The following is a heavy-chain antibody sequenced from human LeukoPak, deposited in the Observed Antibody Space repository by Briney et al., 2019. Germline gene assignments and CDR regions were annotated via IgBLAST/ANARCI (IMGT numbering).Heavy chain of an antibody. Sequence: GASVKVSCKASGYTFTSYGMSWVRQAPGQGLEWMGWISAYNGNTNYAQKLQGRVTMTTETSTSTAHMELRSLRSDDTAVYYCARPRGIAAAGPSAFDIWGLGTMVTVSS. CDR3: ARPRGIAAAGPSAFDI. V-gene: IGHV1-18*01. D-gene: IGHD6-13*01. CDR1: GYTFTSYG. J-gene: IGHJ3*02. CDR2: ISAYNGNT.